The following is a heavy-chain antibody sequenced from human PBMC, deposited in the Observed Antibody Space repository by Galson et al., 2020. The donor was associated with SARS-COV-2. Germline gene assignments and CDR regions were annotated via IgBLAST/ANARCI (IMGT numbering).Heavy chain of an antibody. J-gene: IGHJ5*02. V-gene: IGHV4-59*01. Sequence: SETLSLTCTVAGGSISSYYWSWIRQPPGKGLEWIGYIYYSGSTNYNPSLKSRVTISVDTSKNQFSLKLSSVTAADTAVYYCARDRRDEGFDPWGQGTLVTVSS. CDR2: IYYSGST. CDR1: GGSISSYY. D-gene: IGHD2-21*02. CDR3: ARDRRDEGFDP.